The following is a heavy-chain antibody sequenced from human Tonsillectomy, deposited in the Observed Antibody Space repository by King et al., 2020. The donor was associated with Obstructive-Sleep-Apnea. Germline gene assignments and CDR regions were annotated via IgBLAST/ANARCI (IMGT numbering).Heavy chain of an antibody. D-gene: IGHD6-13*01. CDR3: VRRSTNGRGNWFDP. Sequence: QLQESGPGLLKPLETLSLICTVSNGSISDSYWSWIRQTPGRGLEWIAYVSHTGNTHYNPSLRSRTTLSVDMSRNQFSLNLNSVTTSDTAVYYCVRRSTNGRGNWFDPWGQGTLVTVSS. CDR1: NGSISDSY. V-gene: IGHV4-59*01. J-gene: IGHJ5*02. CDR2: VSHTGNT.